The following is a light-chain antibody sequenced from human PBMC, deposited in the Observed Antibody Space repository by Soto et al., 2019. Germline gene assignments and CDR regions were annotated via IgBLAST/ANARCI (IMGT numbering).Light chain of an antibody. Sequence: DIVMTQSPDSLAVSLGERATVNCKSSQSVLYSSNNKNYLAWYQQKPGQPPKMIIYWASTRESGVPDRCSGSGSGTDFTLTISSLHAEDVAVYYWQQYYNSRLTVGGGTKVEIK. J-gene: IGKJ4*01. CDR2: WAS. CDR3: QQYYNSRLT. CDR1: QSVLYSSNNKNY. V-gene: IGKV4-1*01.